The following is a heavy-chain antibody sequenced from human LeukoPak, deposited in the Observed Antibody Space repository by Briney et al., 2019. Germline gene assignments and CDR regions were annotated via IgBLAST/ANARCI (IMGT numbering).Heavy chain of an antibody. J-gene: IGHJ4*02. CDR1: GMSLSDSA. CDR2: IRSRTKGYAT. CDR3: IRHVEFQRPY. D-gene: IGHD3-10*01. Sequence: PGGSLRPSCAASGMSLSDSAMNWVRQAPGKGLEWLAHIRSRTKGYATAYAASVTGRFVISRDDVKNMAFLQMTSLETEDTAVYYCIRHVEFQRPYWAQGVQVTVSS. V-gene: IGHV3-73*01.